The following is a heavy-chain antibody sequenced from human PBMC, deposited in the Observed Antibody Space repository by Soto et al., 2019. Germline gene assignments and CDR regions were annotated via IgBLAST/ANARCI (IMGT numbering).Heavy chain of an antibody. CDR2: ILYDGSNK. Sequence: QVQLVESGGGVVQPGRSLRLSCAASGFTFSTYGMHWVRQAPGKGLEWVALILYDGSNKYYADSVKGRFTISSDNSKNTLYLQMNSLRAEDTAVYYCARINLAYCSGDCYSRAFDIWGQGTMVTVSS. CDR1: GFTFSTYG. CDR3: ARINLAYCSGDCYSRAFDI. D-gene: IGHD2-21*02. J-gene: IGHJ3*02. V-gene: IGHV3-33*05.